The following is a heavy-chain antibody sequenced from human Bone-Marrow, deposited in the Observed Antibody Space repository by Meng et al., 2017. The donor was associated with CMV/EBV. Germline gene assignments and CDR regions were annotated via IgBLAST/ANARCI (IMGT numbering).Heavy chain of an antibody. CDR3: AREGVSRVLFENSTLRNFYYYYYGMDV. J-gene: IGHJ6*02. D-gene: IGHD2-15*01. Sequence: SETLSLTCAVYGGSFSGYYWSWIRQPPGKGLEWIGEINHSGSTNYNPSLKSRVTISVDTSKNQFSLKLSSVTAADTAVYYCAREGVSRVLFENSTLRNFYYYYYGMDVWGQGTTVTVSS. CDR2: INHSGST. CDR1: GGSFSGYY. V-gene: IGHV4-34*01.